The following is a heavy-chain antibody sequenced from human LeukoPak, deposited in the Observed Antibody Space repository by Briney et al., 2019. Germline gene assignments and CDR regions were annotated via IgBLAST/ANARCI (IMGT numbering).Heavy chain of an antibody. Sequence: PSETLSLTCTVSGGSISSYYWSWIRQPPGKGLEWIGYIYYSGSTNYNPSLKSRVTISVDTSKNQFSLKLSSVTAADTAVYYCARHYDILTGYGSAYYFDYWGQGTLVTVSS. CDR1: GGSISSYY. CDR3: ARHYDILTGYGSAYYFDY. J-gene: IGHJ4*02. V-gene: IGHV4-59*01. CDR2: IYYSGST. D-gene: IGHD3-9*01.